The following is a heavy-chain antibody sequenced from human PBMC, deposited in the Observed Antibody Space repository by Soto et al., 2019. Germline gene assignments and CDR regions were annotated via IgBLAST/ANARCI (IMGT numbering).Heavy chain of an antibody. CDR2: INSDGSST. V-gene: IGHV3-74*01. CDR3: ARRGSFWSGYYTGYYYYGMDV. CDR1: GFTFSSYW. J-gene: IGHJ6*02. D-gene: IGHD3-3*01. Sequence: LRLSCAASGFTFSSYWMHWVRQAPGKGLVWVSRINSDGSSTSYADSVKGRFTISRDNAKNSLYLQMNSLRAEDTAVYYCARRGSFWSGYYTGYYYYGMDVWGQGTTVTVSS.